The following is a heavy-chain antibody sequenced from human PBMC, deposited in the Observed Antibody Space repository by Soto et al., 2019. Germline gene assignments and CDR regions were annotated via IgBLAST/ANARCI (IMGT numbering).Heavy chain of an antibody. CDR3: ARWGLSVAGRGHYYYGMDV. CDR1: GGSISSYY. J-gene: IGHJ6*02. CDR2: IYYSGST. D-gene: IGHD6-19*01. V-gene: IGHV4-59*01. Sequence: SETLSLTCTVSGGSISSYYWSWIRQPPGKGLEWIGYIYYSGSTNYNPSLKSRVTISVDTSKNQFSLKLSSVTAADTAVYYCARWGLSVAGRGHYYYGMDVWGQGTTVTSP.